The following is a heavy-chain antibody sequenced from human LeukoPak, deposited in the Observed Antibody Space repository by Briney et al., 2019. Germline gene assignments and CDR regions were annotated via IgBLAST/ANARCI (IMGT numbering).Heavy chain of an antibody. J-gene: IGHJ4*02. Sequence: GGSLRLPCAASGFTFSSYGMTWVRQAPGKGLEWVSGISGSGGSTYYADSVKGRFTISRDNSKNTLYVQMNSLRAEDTAVYYCAKSDYYDSSGYYYGSDYWGQGTPVTVSS. CDR2: ISGSGGST. D-gene: IGHD3-22*01. V-gene: IGHV3-23*01. CDR3: AKSDYYDSSGYYYGSDY. CDR1: GFTFSSYG.